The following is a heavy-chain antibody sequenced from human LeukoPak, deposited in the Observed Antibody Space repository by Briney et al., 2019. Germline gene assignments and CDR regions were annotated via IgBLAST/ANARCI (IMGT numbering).Heavy chain of an antibody. J-gene: IGHJ4*02. Sequence: SQTLSLTCSVSGGSISSGGYYWRWIRQHPGKGLEWIGYIYYSGSTYYNPSLKSRVTISVDTSKNQFSLKLSSVTAADTAVYFCAREPPEMVTLDYRGQGSLVTVSS. CDR2: IYYSGST. V-gene: IGHV4-31*03. CDR1: GGSISSGGYY. D-gene: IGHD5-24*01. CDR3: AREPPEMVTLDY.